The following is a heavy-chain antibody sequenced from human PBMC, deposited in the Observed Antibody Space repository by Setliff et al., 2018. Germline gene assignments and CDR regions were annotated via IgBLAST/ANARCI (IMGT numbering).Heavy chain of an antibody. CDR1: GGSFSTYY. CDR3: ARGGTFRYFDY. V-gene: IGHV4-59*01. Sequence: SETLSLTCTVSGGSFSTYYWSWIRQAPGKGLEWIGHVYYSRAANYNPSLKSRVTVSVGTSKNQFSLRLISVTAADTAVYYCARGGTFRYFDYWGQGTPVTVSS. CDR2: VYYSRAA. J-gene: IGHJ4*02. D-gene: IGHD5-12*01.